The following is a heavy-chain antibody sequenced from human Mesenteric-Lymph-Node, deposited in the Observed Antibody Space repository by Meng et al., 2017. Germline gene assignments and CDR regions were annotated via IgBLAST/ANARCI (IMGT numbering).Heavy chain of an antibody. CDR1: GYTFTGYY. CDR2: MNPNSGNT. Sequence: ASVKVSCKASGYTFTGYYMHWVRQATGQGLEWMGWMNPNSGNTGYAQKFQGRVTMTRNTSISTAYMELSSLRSEDTAVYYCAGGGMSYQLLTRLTYWGQGNLVTVSS. D-gene: IGHD5-12*01. CDR3: AGGGMSYQLLTRLTY. J-gene: IGHJ4*02. V-gene: IGHV1-8*02.